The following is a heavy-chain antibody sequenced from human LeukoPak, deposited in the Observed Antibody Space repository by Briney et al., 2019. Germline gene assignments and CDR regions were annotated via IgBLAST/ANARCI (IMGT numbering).Heavy chain of an antibody. CDR1: GFVFSNYG. CDR2: IWSDGSNR. V-gene: IGHV3-33*06. D-gene: IGHD6-19*01. Sequence: GGSLRLSCAASGFVFSNYGMHWVRQAPGEGLEWVAVIWSDGSNRNYADSVNGRFTISRDNSKNTLSLQMNSLRVEDTAVYYCAKDGSGPYNSPFDPWGQGTLVIVSS. CDR3: AKDGSGPYNSPFDP. J-gene: IGHJ5*02.